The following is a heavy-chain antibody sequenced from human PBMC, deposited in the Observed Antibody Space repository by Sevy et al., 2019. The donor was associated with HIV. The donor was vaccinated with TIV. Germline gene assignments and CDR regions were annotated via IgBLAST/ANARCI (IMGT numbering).Heavy chain of an antibody. CDR2: INGDGNST. J-gene: IGHJ5*02. D-gene: IGHD1-26*01. V-gene: IGHV3-74*01. Sequence: GGSLRLSCVASGFTFSNYWMHWVRQAPGKGLVWVSRINGDGNSTSYADSVKGRFTISRDNAKNTVYLQMSSLRGEDTAVYYCARDLGIVGPKNNWFDPWGQGTLVTVSS. CDR3: ARDLGIVGPKNNWFDP. CDR1: GFTFSNYW.